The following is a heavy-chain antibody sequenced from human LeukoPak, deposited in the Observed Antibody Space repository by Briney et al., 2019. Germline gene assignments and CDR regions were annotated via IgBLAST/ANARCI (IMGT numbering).Heavy chain of an antibody. J-gene: IGHJ4*02. Sequence: GSSVKVSCKASGGTFSSYAISCVRQAPGQGLEWMGGIIPIFGTANYAQKFQGRVTITADESTSTAYMELSSLRSEDTAVYYCASTRKWFGELSFDYWGQGTLVTVSS. CDR3: ASTRKWFGELSFDY. V-gene: IGHV1-69*01. CDR1: GGTFSSYA. CDR2: IIPIFGTA. D-gene: IGHD3-10*01.